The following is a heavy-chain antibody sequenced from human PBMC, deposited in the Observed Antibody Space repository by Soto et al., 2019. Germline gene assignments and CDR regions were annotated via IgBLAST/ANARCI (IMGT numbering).Heavy chain of an antibody. D-gene: IGHD6-13*01. CDR2: ISYDGSNK. CDR1: GFTFSSYG. Sequence: QVQLVESGGGVVQPGRSLRLSCAASGFTFSSYGMHWVRQAPGKGLEWVAVISYDGSNKYYADSVKGRFTISRDNSKNTLYLQMNSLRAEDTAVYYCAKDNQDSGSWYRMDNWFDPWGQGTLVTVSS. V-gene: IGHV3-30*18. J-gene: IGHJ5*02. CDR3: AKDNQDSGSWYRMDNWFDP.